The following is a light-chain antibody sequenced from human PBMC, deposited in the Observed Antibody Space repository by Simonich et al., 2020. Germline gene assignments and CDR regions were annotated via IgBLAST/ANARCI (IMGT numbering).Light chain of an antibody. J-gene: IGLJ2*01. CDR1: ALPKKY. Sequence: SYELTQPLSVSVSPGQTARITFSGDALPKKYAYWYQQKSDQAPVLVIYEDSKRPSGIPERFSGSSSGTMATLTISGAQVEDEADYYCYSTDSSGNHRVFGGGTKLTVL. CDR3: YSTDSSGNHRV. V-gene: IGLV3-10*01. CDR2: EDS.